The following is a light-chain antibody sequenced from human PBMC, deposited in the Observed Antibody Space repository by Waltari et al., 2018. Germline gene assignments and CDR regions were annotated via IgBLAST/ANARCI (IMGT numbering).Light chain of an antibody. CDR2: EAS. J-gene: IGKJ2*01. CDR1: QSISRW. CDR3: QHYNNYRYT. Sequence: DIQMTQSPSTLAAAVGERVTITFRASQSISRWLAWYQQKPGKAPKLLISEASTLKSGVPSRFSGSGSGTEFILTITSLQRDDFATYFCQHYNNYRYTFGQGTKLEI. V-gene: IGKV1-5*03.